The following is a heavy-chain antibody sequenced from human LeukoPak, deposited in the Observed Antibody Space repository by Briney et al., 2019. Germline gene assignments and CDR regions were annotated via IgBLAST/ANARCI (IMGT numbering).Heavy chain of an antibody. V-gene: IGHV3-23*01. Sequence: GGSLRLSCAASGFTFSNFVMNWVRQAPGKGLQWVSTIGAGGVNTFYADSVKGRFTISRDNPKNTLYLQLNSLRAEDTAVYFCAKRGVVIRVILVGFHKEAYYFDSWGQGALFSVSS. CDR3: AKRGVVIRVILVGFHKEAYYFDS. D-gene: IGHD3-22*01. CDR1: GFTFSNFV. J-gene: IGHJ4*02. CDR2: IGAGGVNT.